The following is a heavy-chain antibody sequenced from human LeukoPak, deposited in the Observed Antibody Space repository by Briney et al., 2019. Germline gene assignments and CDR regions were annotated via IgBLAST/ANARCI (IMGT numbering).Heavy chain of an antibody. J-gene: IGHJ4*02. CDR3: ARGWLAETTVVTPYNY. Sequence: ASVKVSCKASGGTFRSNAISWGRQPPGQGLEWMGGFTPIFGTANYAQKFQGRVTITAVESMSTAYMELSSLRSEDTAVYYCARGWLAETTVVTPYNYWGQGPLVTVSS. V-gene: IGHV1-69*13. CDR1: GGTFRSNA. D-gene: IGHD4-23*01. CDR2: FTPIFGTA.